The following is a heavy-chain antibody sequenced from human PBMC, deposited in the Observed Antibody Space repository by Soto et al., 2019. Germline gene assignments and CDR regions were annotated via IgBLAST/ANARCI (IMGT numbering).Heavy chain of an antibody. CDR2: TYYRSKWYN. CDR1: GDSVSSNSAA. CDR3: ARDTAVAGYYYYGMDV. J-gene: IGHJ6*02. Sequence: LSQTLSLTCAISGDSVSSNSAAWNWIRQSPSRGLEWLGRTYYRSKWYNDYAVSVKSRITINPDTSKNQFSLQLNSVTPEDTAVYYCARDTAVAGYYYYGMDVWGQGTTVTVSS. D-gene: IGHD6-19*01. V-gene: IGHV6-1*01.